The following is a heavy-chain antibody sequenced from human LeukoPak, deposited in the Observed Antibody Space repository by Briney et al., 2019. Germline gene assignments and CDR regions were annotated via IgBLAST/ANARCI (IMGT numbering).Heavy chain of an antibody. D-gene: IGHD7-27*01. CDR3: ARDRRPELTGHSDAFDI. Sequence: ASVKVSSKASGYTFTSYYMHWVRPAPGQGLEWMGIINPSGGSTSYAQKFQGRVTMTRDTSTSTVYMELSSMRSEDTAVYYCARDRRPELTGHSDAFDIWGQGTMVTVSS. J-gene: IGHJ3*02. CDR1: GYTFTSYY. V-gene: IGHV1-46*01. CDR2: INPSGGST.